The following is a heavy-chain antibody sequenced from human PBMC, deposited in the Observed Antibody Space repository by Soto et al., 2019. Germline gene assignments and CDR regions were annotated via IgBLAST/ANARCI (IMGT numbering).Heavy chain of an antibody. CDR1: GGTFSSYA. Sequence: SVKVSCKASGGTFSSYAISWVRQAPGQGLEWMGGIIPIFGTANYAQKFQGRVTITADESTSTAYMELSSLRSEDTAVYYCARDTPSGSDFHSYYGMDVWGQGTTVTVSS. CDR3: ARDTPSGSDFHSYYGMDV. D-gene: IGHD1-26*01. CDR2: IIPIFGTA. J-gene: IGHJ6*02. V-gene: IGHV1-69*13.